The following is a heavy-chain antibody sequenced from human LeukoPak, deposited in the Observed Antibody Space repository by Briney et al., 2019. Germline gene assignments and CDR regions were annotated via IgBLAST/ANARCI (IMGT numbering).Heavy chain of an antibody. V-gene: IGHV3-30*18. CDR3: AKERTAMVNYYFDY. CDR2: ISYDGSNK. J-gene: IGHJ4*02. Sequence: GGSLRLSCAASGFTFSSYGMHWVRQAPGKGLEWVAVISYDGSNKYYADSVKGRFTISRDNSKNTLYPQMNSLRAEDTAVYYCAKERTAMVNYYFDYWGQGTLVTVSS. D-gene: IGHD5-18*01. CDR1: GFTFSSYG.